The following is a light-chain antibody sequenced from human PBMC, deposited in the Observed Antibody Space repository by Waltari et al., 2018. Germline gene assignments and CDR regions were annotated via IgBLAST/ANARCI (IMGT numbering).Light chain of an antibody. CDR2: WAS. J-gene: IGKJ4*01. Sequence: DIVVTQSPDSLAVYLGERAIINCKSSQLVLSSSKNKNYLAWYQQQPGQPPKRLIYWASTRESGVPDRFSGSGSGTEFTLTISSLQAEDVALYYCQQYYSIPLSFGGGTKVEIK. CDR3: QQYYSIPLS. V-gene: IGKV4-1*01. CDR1: QLVLSSSKNKNY.